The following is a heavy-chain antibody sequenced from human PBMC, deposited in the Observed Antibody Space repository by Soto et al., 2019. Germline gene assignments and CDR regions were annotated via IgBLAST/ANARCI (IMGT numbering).Heavy chain of an antibody. V-gene: IGHV3-23*01. CDR1: GFTFSSYA. J-gene: IGHJ6*02. D-gene: IGHD6-13*01. Sequence: GGSLRLSCAASGFTFSSYAMSWVRQAPGKGLEWVSAISGSGGSTYYADSVKGRFTISRDNSKNTLYLQMNSLRAEDTAVYYCAKDGRGAIAAAGTSNYYYYYGMDVWGQGTTVTVSS. CDR2: ISGSGGST. CDR3: AKDGRGAIAAAGTSNYYYYYGMDV.